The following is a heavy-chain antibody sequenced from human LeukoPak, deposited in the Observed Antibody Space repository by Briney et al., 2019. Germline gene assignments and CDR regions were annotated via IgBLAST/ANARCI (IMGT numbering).Heavy chain of an antibody. CDR2: INHSGST. J-gene: IGHJ4*02. Sequence: SETLSLTCGVYGGSLSGYYWSWIRQAPGKGLEWIGEINHSGSTNYNPSLKSRVTILVDTSKNQFSLKLSSVTAADTAVYYCARGLGHLAPGGYWGQGTLATVSS. V-gene: IGHV4-34*01. CDR3: ARGLGHLAPGGY. CDR1: GGSLSGYY. D-gene: IGHD3-10*01.